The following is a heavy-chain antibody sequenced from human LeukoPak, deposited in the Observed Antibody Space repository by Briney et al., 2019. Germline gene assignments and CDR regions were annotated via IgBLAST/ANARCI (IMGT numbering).Heavy chain of an antibody. Sequence: GGSLRLSCAASGFTYGIHWVRQAPGKGLEWVTVISNDGRNKYYADSVKGRFTISRDNSKNTEYLQMNSLRVEDTAVYYCAGSLPTYPNYYYGMDVWGQGTTVTVSS. CDR1: GFTYG. CDR2: ISNDGRNK. D-gene: IGHD1-26*01. V-gene: IGHV3-30*03. J-gene: IGHJ6*02. CDR3: AGSLPTYPNYYYGMDV.